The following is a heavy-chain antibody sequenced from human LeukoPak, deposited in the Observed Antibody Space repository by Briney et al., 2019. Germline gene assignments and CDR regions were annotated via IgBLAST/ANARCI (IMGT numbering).Heavy chain of an antibody. V-gene: IGHV4-39*07. CDR2: IYHSGST. CDR3: ATRRHYYDSSRPGSAFDI. J-gene: IGHJ3*02. Sequence: SETLSLTCTVSGGSISSSSYYWGWIRQPPGKGLEWIGSIYHSGSTYYNPSLKSRVTISVDTSKNQFSLKLSSVTAADTAVYYCATRRHYYDSSRPGSAFDIWGQGTMVTVSS. D-gene: IGHD3-22*01. CDR1: GGSISSSSYY.